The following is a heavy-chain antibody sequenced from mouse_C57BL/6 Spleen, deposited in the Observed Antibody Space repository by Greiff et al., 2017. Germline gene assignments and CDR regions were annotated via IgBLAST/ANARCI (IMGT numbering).Heavy chain of an antibody. V-gene: IGHV2-5*01. CDR3: VKTPPAGDAMDY. Sequence: QVQLQQSGPGLVQPSQSLSITCTVSGFSLTSYGVHWVRQSPGKGLEWLGVIWRGGSTDYNAAFMSRLSITKDNSTSQVFFKMNSLQADDTAIYYCVKTPPAGDAMDYWGQGTSVTVSS. J-gene: IGHJ4*01. CDR1: GFSLTSYG. CDR2: IWRGGST. D-gene: IGHD3-1*01.